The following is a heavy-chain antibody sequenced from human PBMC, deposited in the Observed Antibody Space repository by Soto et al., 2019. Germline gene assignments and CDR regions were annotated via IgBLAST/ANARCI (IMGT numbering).Heavy chain of an antibody. D-gene: IGHD3-9*01. CDR2: IGSSSSYT. V-gene: IGHV3-11*05. CDR1: GFPFSDYY. J-gene: IGHJ4*02. Sequence: QVQLVESGGDLVKPGGSLRLSCAASGFPFSDYYMSWLRQAPGKGLEWVSSIGSSSSYTNYADSVKGRFTISGDNAKNSLYLQMNSLRAEDTAVYYCARRRPPGYFNDWGQGALVTVSA. CDR3: ARRRPPGYFND.